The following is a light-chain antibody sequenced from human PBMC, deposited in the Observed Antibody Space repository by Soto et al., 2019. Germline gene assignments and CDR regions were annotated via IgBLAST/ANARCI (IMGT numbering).Light chain of an antibody. CDR2: AAS. Sequence: DIQMTQSPSSLSASVADRVTITSRASQSISSYFNWYQQKPGKAPKLLIYAASILQTGVPSSFSGTGSGTDFTLTISSLQPEDFATYYCQQSYSTPYTFGQGTKLEIK. V-gene: IGKV1-39*01. CDR1: QSISSY. J-gene: IGKJ2*01. CDR3: QQSYSTPYT.